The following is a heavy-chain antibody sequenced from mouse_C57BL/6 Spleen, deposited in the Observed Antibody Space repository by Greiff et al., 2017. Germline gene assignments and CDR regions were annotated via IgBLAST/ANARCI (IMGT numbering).Heavy chain of an antibody. V-gene: IGHV14-3*01. CDR2: IDPANGNT. J-gene: IGHJ4*01. CDR3: ARSHYYGSSRYAMDY. D-gene: IGHD1-1*01. Sequence: VQLKQSVAELVRPGASVKLSCTASGFNIKNTYMHWVKQRPEQGLEWIGRIDPANGNTKYAPKFQGKATITADTSSNTAYLQLSSLTSEDTAIYYCARSHYYGSSRYAMDYWGQGTSVTVSS. CDR1: GFNIKNTY.